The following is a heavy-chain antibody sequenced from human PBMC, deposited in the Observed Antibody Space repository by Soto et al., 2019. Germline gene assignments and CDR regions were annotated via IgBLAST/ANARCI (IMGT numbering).Heavy chain of an antibody. J-gene: IGHJ6*02. V-gene: IGHV1-69*13. Sequence: SVKVSCKASGGTFSSYAISWVRQAPGQGLEWMGGIIPIFGTANYAQKFQGRVTITADESTSTAYMELSSLRSEDTAVYYCARDRTSDYYYYGMDVWGQGTTVTVSS. CDR1: GGTFSSYA. D-gene: IGHD2-8*01. CDR2: IIPIFGTA. CDR3: ARDRTSDYYYYGMDV.